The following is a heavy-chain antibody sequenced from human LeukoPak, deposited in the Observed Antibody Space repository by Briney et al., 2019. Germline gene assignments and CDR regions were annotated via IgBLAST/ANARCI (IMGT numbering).Heavy chain of an antibody. CDR3: SRGIAAGGFDYYFGLDD. J-gene: IGHJ6*02. CDR2: FRGKTYGGTT. Sequence: PGGSLRLSCTGSGFTFGDYAMNWVRQAPGKGLEWVGFFRGKTYGGTTEYAASVKGRFTISRDDSKSVAYLQMNSLKIDDTAVYYCSRGIAAGGFDYYFGLDDWGQGTTVIVSS. CDR1: GFTFGDYA. V-gene: IGHV3-49*04. D-gene: IGHD6-13*01.